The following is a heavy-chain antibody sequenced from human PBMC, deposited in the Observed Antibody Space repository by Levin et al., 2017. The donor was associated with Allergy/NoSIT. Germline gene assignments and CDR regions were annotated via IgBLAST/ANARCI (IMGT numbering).Heavy chain of an antibody. CDR2: IYYSGST. V-gene: IGHV4-59*01. CDR3: ARTPGYSSSWYPLDWYFDL. Sequence: SETLSLTCTVSGGSISSYYWSWIRQPPGKGLEWIGYIYYSGSTNYNPSLKSRVTISVDTSKNQFSLKLSSVTAADTAVYYCARTPGYSSSWYPLDWYFDLWGRGTLVTVSS. J-gene: IGHJ2*01. D-gene: IGHD6-13*01. CDR1: GGSISSYY.